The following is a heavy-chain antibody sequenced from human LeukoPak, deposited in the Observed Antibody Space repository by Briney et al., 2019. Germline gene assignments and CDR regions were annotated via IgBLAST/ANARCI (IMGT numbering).Heavy chain of an antibody. D-gene: IGHD3-9*01. J-gene: IGHJ4*02. CDR2: ISSSGSAV. V-gene: IGHV3-11*01. CDR3: ARGDWYSFDY. Sequence: GGSLRLSCAASGFTFSDYYMNWIRQAPGKGLEWVSYISSSGSAVHYADSVKGRFTISRDNAKNSLYLQMKSLRAEDTAVYFCARGDWYSFDYWGQGALVTVSS. CDR1: GFTFSDYY.